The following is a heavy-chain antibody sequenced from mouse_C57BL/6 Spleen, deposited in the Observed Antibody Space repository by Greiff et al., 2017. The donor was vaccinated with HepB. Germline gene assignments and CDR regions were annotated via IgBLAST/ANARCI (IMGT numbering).Heavy chain of an antibody. Sequence: QVQLQQSGAELVRPGTSVKVSCKASGYAFTNYLIEWVKQRPGQGLEWIGVINPGSGGTNYNEKFKGKATLTADKSSSTAYMQLSSLTSEDSAVYFCARRDYESAWFAYWGQGTLVTVSA. CDR1: GYAFTNYL. CDR2: INPGSGGT. V-gene: IGHV1-54*01. CDR3: ARRDYESAWFAY. D-gene: IGHD2-4*01. J-gene: IGHJ3*01.